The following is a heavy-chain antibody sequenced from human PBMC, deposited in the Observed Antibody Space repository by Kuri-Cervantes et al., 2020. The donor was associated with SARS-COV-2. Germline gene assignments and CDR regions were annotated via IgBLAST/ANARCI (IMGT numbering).Heavy chain of an antibody. CDR1: GFTFSSYA. Sequence: GESLKISCAASGFTFSSYAMSWVRQAPGKGLEWVSAISGSGGSTYYADSVKGRFTISRDNSKNTLYLQMNSLRAEDTAVYYCARDGGSYYYYGMDVWGQGTTVTVSS. CDR3: ARDGGSYYYYGMDV. CDR2: ISGSGGST. J-gene: IGHJ6*02. D-gene: IGHD2-15*01. V-gene: IGHV3-23*01.